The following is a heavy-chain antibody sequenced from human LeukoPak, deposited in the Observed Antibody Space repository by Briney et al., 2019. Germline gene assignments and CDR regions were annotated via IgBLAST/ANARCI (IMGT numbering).Heavy chain of an antibody. V-gene: IGHV4-59*08. CDR2: IYYSGST. Sequence: SETLSLTCAVYGGSFSGYYWSWIRQPPGKGLEWIGYIYYSGSTNYNPSLKSRVTISVDTSKNQFSLKLSSVTAADTAVYYCARHVPGPLIAAAGTYAFDIWGQGTMVTVSS. J-gene: IGHJ3*02. D-gene: IGHD6-13*01. CDR1: GGSFSGYY. CDR3: ARHVPGPLIAAAGTYAFDI.